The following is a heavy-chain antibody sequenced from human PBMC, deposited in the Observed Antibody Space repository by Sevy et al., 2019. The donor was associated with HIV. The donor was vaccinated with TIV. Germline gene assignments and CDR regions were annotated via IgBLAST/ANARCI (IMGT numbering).Heavy chain of an antibody. J-gene: IGHJ6*02. Sequence: GGSLRLSCAASGFTFSDYYMSWIRQAPGNGLEWVSYVSGSDDTKYYADSVKGRFTISRDNAKNSLYLQMNSLRAEDTAVYYCARDHVKDGDLGDYYYFAMDVSGQRTSVTVSS. CDR1: GFTFSDYY. CDR2: VSGSDDTK. V-gene: IGHV3-11*01. D-gene: IGHD4-17*01. CDR3: ARDHVKDGDLGDYYYFAMDV.